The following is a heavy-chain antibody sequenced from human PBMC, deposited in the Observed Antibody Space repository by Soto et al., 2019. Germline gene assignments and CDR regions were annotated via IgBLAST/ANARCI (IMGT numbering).Heavy chain of an antibody. CDR2: IWFDGSNK. CDR3: ARGVGGFGAAAGTIDY. CDR1: GSIFTGYG. J-gene: IGHJ4*02. Sequence: PGGSLRLSCAASGSIFTGYGMRWVRQAPGKGLEWVAVIWFDGSNKYYADSVRGRFTISRDNSTNMLYLQMNSLRAEATAVYYCARGVGGFGAAAGTIDYWGQGTLVTVSS. V-gene: IGHV3-33*01. D-gene: IGHD6-13*01.